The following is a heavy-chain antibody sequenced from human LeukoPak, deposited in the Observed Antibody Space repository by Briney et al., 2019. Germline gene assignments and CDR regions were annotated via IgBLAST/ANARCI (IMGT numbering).Heavy chain of an antibody. CDR1: GNNFATSW. CDR2: IYAGDSDT. Sequence: GESLKISCSLSGNNFATSWIGWVRQMPGKGLEWMAIIYAGDSDTRYSPSFQGQLTISADKSISTAYLQWSSLKASDTAMYYCARQDDILTGFDPWGQGTLVTVSS. V-gene: IGHV5-51*01. J-gene: IGHJ5*02. CDR3: ARQDDILTGFDP. D-gene: IGHD3-9*01.